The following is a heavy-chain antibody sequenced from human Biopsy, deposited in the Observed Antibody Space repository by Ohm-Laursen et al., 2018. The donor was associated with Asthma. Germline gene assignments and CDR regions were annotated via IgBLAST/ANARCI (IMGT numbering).Heavy chain of an antibody. CDR2: LIPVLGTP. Sequence: AASVKVSCKASGDSFSNYAISWVRQAPGQGLEWMGGLIPVLGTPDHAQMFEGRVTITADESTSTAYMELSSLSYEDTAVYYCARGYSGSDRIVYYYSGLGVWGQGTTVTVSS. D-gene: IGHD5-12*01. CDR1: GDSFSNYA. CDR3: ARGYSGSDRIVYYYSGLGV. V-gene: IGHV1-69*13. J-gene: IGHJ6*02.